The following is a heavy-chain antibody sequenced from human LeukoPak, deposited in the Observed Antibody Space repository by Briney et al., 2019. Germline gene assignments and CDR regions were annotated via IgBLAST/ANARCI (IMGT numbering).Heavy chain of an antibody. D-gene: IGHD3-3*01. J-gene: IGHJ6*02. Sequence: PSETLSLTCTVSGGSISSYYWSWIRRPPGKGLEGIGYIYYSGSTNYNPSLKSRVTISVDTSKNQFSLKLSSVTAADTAVYYCARDRRGYDFWSGYYNYYYGMDVWGQGTMVAVSS. CDR1: GGSISSYY. CDR3: ARDRRGYDFWSGYYNYYYGMDV. V-gene: IGHV4-59*01. CDR2: IYYSGST.